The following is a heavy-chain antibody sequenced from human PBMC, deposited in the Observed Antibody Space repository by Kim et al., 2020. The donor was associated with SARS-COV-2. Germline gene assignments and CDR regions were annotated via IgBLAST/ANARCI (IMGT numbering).Heavy chain of an antibody. J-gene: IGHJ6*02. V-gene: IGHV3-49*04. CDR1: GFTFGDYA. Sequence: GGSLRLSCTASGFTFGDYAMSWVRQAPGKGLEWVGFIRSKAYGGTTEYAASVKGRFTISRDDSKSIAYLQMNSLKTEDTAVYYCTRGGKEVVTAIKRYYYYYGMDVWGQGTTVTVSS. D-gene: IGHD2-21*02. CDR2: IRSKAYGGTT. CDR3: TRGGKEVVTAIKRYYYYYGMDV.